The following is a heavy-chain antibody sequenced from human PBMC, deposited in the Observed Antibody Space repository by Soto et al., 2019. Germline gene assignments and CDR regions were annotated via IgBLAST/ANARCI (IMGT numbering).Heavy chain of an antibody. Sequence: EVQLVESGGGLVQRGGSLRLSCAASGLIVDNNYMSWVRQAPGKGLEWISVMYSAGNTYYADSVRGRFTISRDSSTNTLFLEMHSLRVEDTAVYYCARDRRADDYGDDAFDNWGQGTLVTGSS. CDR3: ARDRRADDYGDDAFDN. CDR2: MYSAGNT. V-gene: IGHV3-66*01. J-gene: IGHJ4*02. CDR1: GLIVDNNY. D-gene: IGHD4-17*01.